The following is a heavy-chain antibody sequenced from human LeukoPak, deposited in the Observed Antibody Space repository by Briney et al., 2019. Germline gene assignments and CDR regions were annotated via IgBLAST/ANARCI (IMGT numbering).Heavy chain of an antibody. V-gene: IGHV4-34*01. Sequence: SETLSLTCAVYGGSFSGYYWSWIRQPPGKGLEWIGEINHSGSTNYNPSLKSRVTISVDTSKNQFSLKLSSVTAADTAVYYCARHGGKFVRHGYNLVKLKLNWFDPWGQGTLVTVSS. J-gene: IGHJ5*02. D-gene: IGHD5-24*01. CDR1: GGSFSGYY. CDR3: ARHGGKFVRHGYNLVKLKLNWFDP. CDR2: INHSGST.